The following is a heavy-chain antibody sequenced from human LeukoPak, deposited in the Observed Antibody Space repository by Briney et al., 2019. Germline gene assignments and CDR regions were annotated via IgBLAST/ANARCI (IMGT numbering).Heavy chain of an antibody. Sequence: SETLSLTCTVSGGSISSGGYYWSWIPPHPGKGLEWIGYVYHSGSTYYNLSLESRVTISVDTSKNEFFLKVSSVAAAGTAVYYCARVWESRNWGYFYYWGQGIMVTVST. CDR3: ARVWESRNWGYFYY. CDR2: VYHSGST. CDR1: GGSISSGGYY. J-gene: IGHJ4*02. V-gene: IGHV4-31*03. D-gene: IGHD7-27*01.